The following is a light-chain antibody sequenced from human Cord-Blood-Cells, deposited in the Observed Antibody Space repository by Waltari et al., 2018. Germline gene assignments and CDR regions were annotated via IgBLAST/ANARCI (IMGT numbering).Light chain of an antibody. CDR1: VLAKKY. V-gene: IGLV3-27*01. J-gene: IGLJ3*02. Sequence: SYELPQPSSVSVSPGQTARITCSGDVLAKKYARWYQHKPGQAPVLVIDKGSERPSGIPERFSGSSSGTTVTLTISGAQVEDEADYYCYSAADNNLVFGGGTKLTVL. CDR3: YSAADNNLV. CDR2: KGS.